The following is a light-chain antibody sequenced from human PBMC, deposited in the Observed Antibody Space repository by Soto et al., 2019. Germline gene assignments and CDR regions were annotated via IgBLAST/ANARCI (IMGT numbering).Light chain of an antibody. J-gene: IGKJ5*01. CDR3: QQYNNWPSIT. CDR2: GAS. Sequence: EIVMTQSPATLSVSPGERATLPCRASQSVSSNLAWYQQKPDQAPRLLIYGASSRATGIPDRFSGSGSGTDFTLTISSLEPEDFAVYYCQQYNNWPSITFGQGTRLEIK. V-gene: IGKV3D-15*01. CDR1: QSVSSN.